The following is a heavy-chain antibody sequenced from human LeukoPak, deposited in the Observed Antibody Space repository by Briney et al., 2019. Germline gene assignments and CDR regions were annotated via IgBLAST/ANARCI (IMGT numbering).Heavy chain of an antibody. V-gene: IGHV3-43D*03. CDR2: ISWDSRSV. CDR1: GFTFDDYA. D-gene: IGHD2-15*01. CDR3: ARDSQDCSASTCYFDY. J-gene: IGHJ4*02. Sequence: QAGGSLRLSCAAPGFTFDDYAMHWVRQSPGKGLQWVSFISWDSRSVYYADSVKGRFAISRDNNKKSVFLQMNSLTAEDTAFYYCARDSQDCSASTCYFDYWGQGTLVTVSA.